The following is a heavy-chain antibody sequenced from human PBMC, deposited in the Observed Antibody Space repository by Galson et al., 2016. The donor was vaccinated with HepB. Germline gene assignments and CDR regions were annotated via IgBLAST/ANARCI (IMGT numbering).Heavy chain of an antibody. V-gene: IGHV4-30-2*01. CDR2: IYHSGTT. J-gene: IGHJ4*02. D-gene: IGHD5-12*01. CDR3: ARGAYSGHGLAY. CDR1: GDSISSSGSYS. Sequence: TLSLTCGVSGDSISSSGSYSWHWIRQPPGKGLEWIGYIYHSGTTYYNPSLKSRLTISVDKSKNQFSLNLSSVTAADTAGYYCARGAYSGHGLAYWGQGTLVTVSS.